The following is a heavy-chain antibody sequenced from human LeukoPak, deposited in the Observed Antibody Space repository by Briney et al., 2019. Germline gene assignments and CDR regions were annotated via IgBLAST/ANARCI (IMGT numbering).Heavy chain of an antibody. Sequence: GGSLRLSCAASGFTFSSYWMSWVRQAPGKGLEWVANIKQDGSEKYYVDSVKGRFTISRDNAKNSLYLQMDSLRAEDTAVYYCARDQGNGCFDPWGQGPLVTVSS. CDR2: IKQDGSEK. V-gene: IGHV3-7*01. CDR3: ARDQGNGCFDP. J-gene: IGHJ5*02. D-gene: IGHD1-1*01. CDR1: GFTFSSYW.